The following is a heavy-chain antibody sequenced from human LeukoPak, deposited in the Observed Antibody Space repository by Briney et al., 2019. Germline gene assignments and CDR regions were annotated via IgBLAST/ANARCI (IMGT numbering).Heavy chain of an antibody. D-gene: IGHD2-15*01. V-gene: IGHV1-2*02. CDR3: ARHSVPWYCIGGSCYNWSDP. CDR2: INPNSGGT. Sequence: ASVRVSCKASGYTFTGYYMHWVRQTPGQGLEWMGWINPNSGGTNYAQKSQGRVTMTRDTSISTAYMELSRLRSDDTAVYYCARHSVPWYCIGGSCYNWSDPCCQGTLVTVSS. CDR1: GYTFTGYY. J-gene: IGHJ5*02.